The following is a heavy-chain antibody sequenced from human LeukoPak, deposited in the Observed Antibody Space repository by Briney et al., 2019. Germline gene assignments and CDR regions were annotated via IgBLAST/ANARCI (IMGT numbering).Heavy chain of an antibody. D-gene: IGHD2/OR15-2a*01. CDR3: ARGVYGHGNDY. Sequence: PSETLSLTCAAYGGSFSGYYWSWIRQPPGKGLEWIGEINHSGSTNYNPSLKSRVTISVDTSKNQFSLKLNSVTPDDTAVYYCARGVYGHGNDYWGQGTLVTVSS. CDR2: INHSGST. J-gene: IGHJ4*02. V-gene: IGHV4-34*01. CDR1: GGSFSGYY.